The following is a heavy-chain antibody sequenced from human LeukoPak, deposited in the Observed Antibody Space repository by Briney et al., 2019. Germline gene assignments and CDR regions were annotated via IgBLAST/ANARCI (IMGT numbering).Heavy chain of an antibody. D-gene: IGHD3-16*01. CDR3: ARRRSGGSYDY. CDR1: GFSFSTYA. J-gene: IGHJ4*02. V-gene: IGHV3-23*01. CDR2: ISGSGGST. Sequence: QSGGSLRLSCAASGFSFSTYAMSWVRQAPGKGLEWVSGISGSGGSTYYADSVKGRFTISRDNSKNTLDLQMNSLRAEDTAVYYCARRRSGGSYDYWGQGTLVTVSS.